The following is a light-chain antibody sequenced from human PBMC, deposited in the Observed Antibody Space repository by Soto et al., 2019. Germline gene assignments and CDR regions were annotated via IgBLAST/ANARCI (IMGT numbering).Light chain of an antibody. V-gene: IGLV2-14*01. CDR3: SSYTSSSTRL. J-gene: IGLJ2*01. CDR2: DVT. CDR1: SSDVGGYNF. Sequence: QSVLTQPASVSGSPGQSITISCTGTSSDVGGYNFVSWYQQYPGKAPKLMIYDVTNRPSGVSNRFSGSKSGNTASLTISGLQAEDEADYYCSSYTSSSTRLFGGGTKLTVL.